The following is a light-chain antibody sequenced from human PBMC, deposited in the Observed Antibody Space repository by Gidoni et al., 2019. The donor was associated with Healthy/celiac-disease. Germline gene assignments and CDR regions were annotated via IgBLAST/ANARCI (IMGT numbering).Light chain of an antibody. CDR2: DAS. Sequence: EMVLTQSPATLSLSPGERATLSCRASQSVSSYLAWYQQKPGQAPRLLIYDASNRATGIPAMFSGSGSVTDFTLTISSLEPEYFAVYYCQQRSNWPLTFGGGTKVEIK. CDR3: QQRSNWPLT. CDR1: QSVSSY. J-gene: IGKJ4*01. V-gene: IGKV3-11*01.